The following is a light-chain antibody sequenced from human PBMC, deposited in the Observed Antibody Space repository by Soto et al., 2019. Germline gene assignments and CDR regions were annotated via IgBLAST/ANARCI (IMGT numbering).Light chain of an antibody. Sequence: HSVLTQPPSVSVAPGQRVTISCTGSSCNIGAGYDVHWYQQLPGTAPTLLSYGNSNRPSGVPDRFSGSKSGTSASLAITGLQAEDEADYYCQSYDSSLSGWVFGGGTKVTVL. V-gene: IGLV1-40*01. J-gene: IGLJ3*02. CDR3: QSYDSSLSGWV. CDR2: GNS. CDR1: SCNIGAGYD.